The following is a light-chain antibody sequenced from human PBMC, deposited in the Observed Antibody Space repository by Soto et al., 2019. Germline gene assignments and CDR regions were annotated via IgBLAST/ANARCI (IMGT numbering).Light chain of an antibody. Sequence: EIVMTQSPATLSVSPGERDTLSCRASQSVSSNLAWYQQKPGQAPRLLIYGASTRATGIPARFSGSGAGTEVTLTISSLQSEDFAVYYCKQYNNWPPWTFGQGTKVEIK. CDR3: KQYNNWPPWT. V-gene: IGKV3-15*01. CDR2: GAS. CDR1: QSVSSN. J-gene: IGKJ1*01.